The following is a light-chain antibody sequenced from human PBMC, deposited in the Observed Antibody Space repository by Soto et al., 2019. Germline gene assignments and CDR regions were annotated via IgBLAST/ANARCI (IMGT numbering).Light chain of an antibody. CDR2: DAS. V-gene: IGKV1-5*01. CDR3: QHYKSYPLT. J-gene: IGKJ4*01. Sequence: GDTVTITCRASRDIGSWLAWYQQKPGKAPKLLIFDASRLQSGVPSRFSGSGSWTEFTLTIGRLQPDDFATYYCQHYKSYPLTFGGGTKVDIK. CDR1: RDIGSW.